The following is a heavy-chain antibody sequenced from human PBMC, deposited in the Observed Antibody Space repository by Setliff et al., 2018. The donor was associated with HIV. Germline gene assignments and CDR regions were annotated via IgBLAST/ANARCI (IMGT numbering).Heavy chain of an antibody. Sequence: ASVKVSCKISGFTLNELSIQWVRQAPAKGLEWMGGFDPEAGEIIYAQKFQGRVTMTEDTSTDTAYMDLSSLRSEDAAVYYCATHPPYRSAWYMRSWGQGTLVTVSS. CDR3: ATHPPYRSAWYMRS. CDR2: FDPEAGEI. V-gene: IGHV1-24*01. J-gene: IGHJ5*02. CDR1: GFTLNELS. D-gene: IGHD6-19*01.